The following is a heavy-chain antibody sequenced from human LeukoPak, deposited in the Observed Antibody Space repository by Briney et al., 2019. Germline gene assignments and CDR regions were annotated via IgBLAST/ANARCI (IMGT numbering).Heavy chain of an antibody. J-gene: IGHJ5*02. CDR2: IIPIFGTA. Sequence: ASVKVSCKASGGTFSSYAISWVRQAPGQGLEWMGGIIPIFGTANYAQKFQGRVTITTDESTSTAHMELSSLRSEDTAVYYCARDIYCSSTSCYNNWFDPWGQGTLVTVSS. V-gene: IGHV1-69*05. CDR1: GGTFSSYA. CDR3: ARDIYCSSTSCYNNWFDP. D-gene: IGHD2-2*02.